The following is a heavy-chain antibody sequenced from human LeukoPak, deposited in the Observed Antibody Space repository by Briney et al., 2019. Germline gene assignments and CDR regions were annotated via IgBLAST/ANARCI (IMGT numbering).Heavy chain of an antibody. Sequence: GGSLRLSCAASGFTFSTFAMHWVRLSPGKGLEWVSTISGSGGSTYYADSVKGRFTISRDNSKNTLYLQMNSLRAEDTAVYYCARDRAALTFYDSSGYYSTRFDYWGQGTLVTVSS. CDR3: ARDRAALTFYDSSGYYSTRFDY. V-gene: IGHV3-23*01. J-gene: IGHJ4*02. D-gene: IGHD3-22*01. CDR1: GFTFSTFA. CDR2: ISGSGGST.